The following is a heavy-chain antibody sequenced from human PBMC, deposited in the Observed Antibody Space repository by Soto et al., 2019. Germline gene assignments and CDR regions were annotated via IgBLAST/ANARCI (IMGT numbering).Heavy chain of an antibody. J-gene: IGHJ3*02. CDR2: LRSKPRGSTT. Sequence: GGSLRLSGVASGFTLSDHYMDWIRQTPGKGMEWIARLRSKPRGSTTEYAASVRGRFTVSRDDSQNSLFLQLNSLNTDDSAIYYCARGLNSFDMWGQGTMVTVSS. D-gene: IGHD2-21*01. CDR1: GFTLSDHY. CDR3: ARGLNSFDM. V-gene: IGHV3-72*01.